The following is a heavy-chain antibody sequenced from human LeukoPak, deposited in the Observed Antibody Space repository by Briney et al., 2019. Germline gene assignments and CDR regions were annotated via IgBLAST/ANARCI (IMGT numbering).Heavy chain of an antibody. Sequence: KPGGSLRLSCAASGFTFSDYYMSWIRQAPGKGLEWVSYISSSSSYTNYADSVKGRFTISRDNAKNSLYLQMSSLRAEDTAVYYCARTGRRGYSYGKNYYFDYWGQGTLVTVSS. J-gene: IGHJ4*02. V-gene: IGHV3-11*06. CDR3: ARTGRRGYSYGKNYYFDY. CDR2: ISSSSSYT. CDR1: GFTFSDYY. D-gene: IGHD5-18*01.